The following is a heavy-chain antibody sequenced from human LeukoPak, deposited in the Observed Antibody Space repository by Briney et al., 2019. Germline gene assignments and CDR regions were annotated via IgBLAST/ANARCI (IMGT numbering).Heavy chain of an antibody. J-gene: IGHJ4*02. V-gene: IGHV4-61*02. CDR2: IYTSGST. D-gene: IGHD3-10*01. CDR3: ARQTFGVLYFDS. Sequence: PSETLSLTCTVSGGSISSGSYYWSWIRQPAGKGLEWIGRIYTSGSTNYNPSLKSRVTISTDMSKNQVSLKLSSVTAADTAVYYCARQTFGVLYFDSWGQGSPVIVSS. CDR1: GGSISSGSYY.